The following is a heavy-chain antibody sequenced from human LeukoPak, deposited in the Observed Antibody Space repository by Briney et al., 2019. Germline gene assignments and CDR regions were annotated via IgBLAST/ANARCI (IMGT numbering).Heavy chain of an antibody. Sequence: ASVTVSCTASDYTFTHYYMHWVRQAPGQGREWMGWINPNSGVTNYAQNLQGRVTMTRDTSISRAYMELRSLRSEDTAVYYCARESYGEEDNWGQGTLVTVSS. CDR1: DYTFTHYY. V-gene: IGHV1-2*02. D-gene: IGHD4-17*01. J-gene: IGHJ4*02. CDR2: INPNSGVT. CDR3: ARESYGEEDN.